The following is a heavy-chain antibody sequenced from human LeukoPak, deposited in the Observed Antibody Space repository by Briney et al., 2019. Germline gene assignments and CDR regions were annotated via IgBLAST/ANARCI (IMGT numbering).Heavy chain of an antibody. Sequence: SETLSLTCTVSGGSISSYYWSWIRQPPGKGLEWIGYIYYSGSTNYNPSLKSRVTISVDTSKNQFSLKLSSVTAADTAVYCCAREVGISGLLDYWGQGTLVTVSS. J-gene: IGHJ4*02. V-gene: IGHV4-59*01. CDR3: AREVGISGLLDY. CDR2: IYYSGST. D-gene: IGHD1-14*01. CDR1: GGSISSYY.